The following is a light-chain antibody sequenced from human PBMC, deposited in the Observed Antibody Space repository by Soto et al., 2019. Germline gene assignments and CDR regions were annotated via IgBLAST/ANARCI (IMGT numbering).Light chain of an antibody. CDR3: SSYGASSTL. J-gene: IGLJ2*01. CDR2: DVS. Sequence: QSALTQPASMSGSPGQSITISCTGSTSDIGGYNYVSWYQQHPGKAPKLLIYDVSYRPSGISDRFSGSKSGNTASLTISGLQPEDEADYYCSSYGASSTLFGGGTKLTVL. V-gene: IGLV2-14*03. CDR1: TSDIGGYNY.